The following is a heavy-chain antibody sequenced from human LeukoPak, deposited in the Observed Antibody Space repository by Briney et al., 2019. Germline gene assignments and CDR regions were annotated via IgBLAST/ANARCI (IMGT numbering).Heavy chain of an antibody. J-gene: IGHJ4*02. V-gene: IGHV4-59*08. Sequence: PSETLSLTCTVSGGSVSSYYLSWIRQPPGKGLEWIGYIYYSGSTNYSPSLKSRVTISVDTSKNQFSLKLSSVTAADTAVYYCARGWGYFDSWGQGTLVTVYS. CDR3: ARGWGYFDS. CDR2: IYYSGST. CDR1: GGSVSSYY. D-gene: IGHD7-27*01.